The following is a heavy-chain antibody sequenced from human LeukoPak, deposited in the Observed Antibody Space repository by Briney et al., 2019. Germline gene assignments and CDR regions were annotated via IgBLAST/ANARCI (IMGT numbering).Heavy chain of an antibody. Sequence: SVKVSCKASGGTFSSYAISWVRQAPGQGLEWMGGIIPIFGTANYAQKFQGRVTMTRNTSISTAYMELSSLRSEDTAVYYCARANMNWFDPWGQGTLVTVSS. CDR2: IIPIFGTA. CDR3: ARANMNWFDP. CDR1: GGTFSSYA. V-gene: IGHV1-69*05. D-gene: IGHD2/OR15-2a*01. J-gene: IGHJ5*02.